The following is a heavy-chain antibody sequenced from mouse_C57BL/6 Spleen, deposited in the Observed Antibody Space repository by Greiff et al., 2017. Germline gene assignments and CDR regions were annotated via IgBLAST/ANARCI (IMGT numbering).Heavy chain of an antibody. J-gene: IGHJ2*01. CDR3: ARHSEGDYFDY. V-gene: IGHV5-9*01. CDR2: ISGGGGNT. CDR1: GFTFSSYT. Sequence: EVNVVESGGGLVKPGGSLKLSCAASGFTFSSYTMSWVRQTPEKRLEWVATISGGGGNTYYPDSVKGRFTISRDNAKNTLYLQMSSLRSEDTALYYCARHSEGDYFDYWGQGTTLTVSS.